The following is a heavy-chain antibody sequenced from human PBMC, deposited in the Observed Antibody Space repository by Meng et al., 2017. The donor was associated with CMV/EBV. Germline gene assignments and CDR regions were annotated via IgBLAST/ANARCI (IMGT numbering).Heavy chain of an antibody. V-gene: IGHV1-69*01. CDR1: TLSGYA. CDR2: IIPIFGTA. Sequence: TLSGYAISWVRQAPGQGLEWMGGIIPIFGTANYAQKFQGRVTITADESTSTAYMELSSLRSEDTAVYYCARVFAPNYDFWSGQRFDPWGQGTLVTVSS. CDR3: ARVFAPNYDFWSGQRFDP. J-gene: IGHJ5*02. D-gene: IGHD3-3*01.